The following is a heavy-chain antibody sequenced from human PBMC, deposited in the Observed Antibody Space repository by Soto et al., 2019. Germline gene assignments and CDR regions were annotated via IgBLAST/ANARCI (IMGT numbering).Heavy chain of an antibody. J-gene: IGHJ6*02. D-gene: IGHD3-10*01. V-gene: IGHV3-11*05. Sequence: QVQLVESGGGLVKPGGSLRLSCAASGFTFSDYFMSWIRQAPGKGLEWVSYISSSSSYTNYADSVKGRFTISRDNAKNSRYLQMNRLRAEDTAVYYWARDFLRWCGSVGRGGGMDVWGQGTTVTVSS. CDR3: ARDFLRWCGSVGRGGGMDV. CDR2: ISSSSSYT. CDR1: GFTFSDYF.